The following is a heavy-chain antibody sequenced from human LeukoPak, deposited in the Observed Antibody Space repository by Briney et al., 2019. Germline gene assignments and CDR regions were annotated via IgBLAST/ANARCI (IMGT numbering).Heavy chain of an antibody. Sequence: PGGSLRLSCAASGFTFSNCGMHWVRQAPGKGLKWVAFIKNDGTSKFIQEDGSSMKGRITISRDNSKSMLYLQVDSLRADDTAVYYCTRDIAGRFDYWGQGTLVTVSS. CDR2: IKNDGTSK. D-gene: IGHD6-6*01. J-gene: IGHJ4*02. V-gene: IGHV3-30*02. CDR3: TRDIAGRFDY. CDR1: GFTFSNCG.